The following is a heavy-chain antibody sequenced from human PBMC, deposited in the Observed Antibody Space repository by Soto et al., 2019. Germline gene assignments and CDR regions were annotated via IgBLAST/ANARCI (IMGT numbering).Heavy chain of an antibody. CDR1: GFTFSSYA. Sequence: EMQLLESGGGLVQPGGSLRLSCAASGFTFSSYAMNWVRQAPGKGLEWVSIVNDRGSHTYYADSVKGRFTISRDNSKDTVYLEVNSLRDDETAVYFCAKDLRLGTGVVDIWGQGTKVIVSS. V-gene: IGHV3-23*01. CDR2: VNDRGSHT. J-gene: IGHJ3*02. CDR3: AKDLRLGTGVVDI. D-gene: IGHD7-27*01.